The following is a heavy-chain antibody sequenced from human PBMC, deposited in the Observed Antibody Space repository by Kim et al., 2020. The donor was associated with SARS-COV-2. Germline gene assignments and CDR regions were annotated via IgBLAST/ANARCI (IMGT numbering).Heavy chain of an antibody. D-gene: IGHD3-16*01. V-gene: IGHV5-51*01. J-gene: IGHJ3*02. Sequence: SPSFQGQVTISADKSISTAYLQWSSLKASDTAMYYCARPRLTEHYDAFDIWGQGTMVTVSS. CDR3: ARPRLTEHYDAFDI.